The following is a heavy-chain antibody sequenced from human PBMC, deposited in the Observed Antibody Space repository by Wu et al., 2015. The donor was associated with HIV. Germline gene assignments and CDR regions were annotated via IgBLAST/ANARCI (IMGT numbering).Heavy chain of an antibody. V-gene: IGHV1-18*01. CDR3: ARDCPWFDS. CDR2: ISPYNSKR. CDR1: GYTFTSYS. J-gene: IGHJ5*01. Sequence: QVELVQSGAEVKKSGASMKVSCKTSGYTFTSYSISWVRQAPGHGLEWMGWISPYNSKRNYAQRIQGRVTMTSDPSTATVYMELRSLRSDDTAIYYCARDCPWFDSWGQGTLVTVSS.